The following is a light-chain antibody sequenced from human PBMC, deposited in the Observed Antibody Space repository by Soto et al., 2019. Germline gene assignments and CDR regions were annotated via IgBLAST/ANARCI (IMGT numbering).Light chain of an antibody. CDR2: DAS. V-gene: IGKV1-5*01. CDR1: QSISSC. Sequence: DIQMTQSPSTLSASVGDRVTITCRASQSISSCLAWYQQKPGKAPKLLIYDASSLESGVTSMFGGSGSGTEFTLAISSLQPNDFATYYGQQYNSYPWTFGQGTKVEIK. CDR3: QQYNSYPWT. J-gene: IGKJ1*01.